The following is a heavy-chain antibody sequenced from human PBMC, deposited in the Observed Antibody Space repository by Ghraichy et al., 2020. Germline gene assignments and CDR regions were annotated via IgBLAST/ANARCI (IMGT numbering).Heavy chain of an antibody. D-gene: IGHD3-22*01. Sequence: GESLNISCAASGFSFSSYSMNWVRQAPGKGLEWVSSISGSSSYIYYADSVKGRFTISRDNAQNSLYLQMDSLRAEDTAVYYCARDPYYYDSSGHYWGQGTLVTVSS. CDR1: GFSFSSYS. CDR3: ARDPYYYDSSGHY. V-gene: IGHV3-21*01. J-gene: IGHJ4*02. CDR2: ISGSSSYI.